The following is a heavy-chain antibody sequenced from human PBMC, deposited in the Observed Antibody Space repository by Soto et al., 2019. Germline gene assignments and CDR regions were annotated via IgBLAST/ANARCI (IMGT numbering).Heavy chain of an antibody. CDR3: ARGVYYDFWGGYYYYGMDV. CDR2: INHSGST. CDR1: GGSFRGYY. D-gene: IGHD3-3*01. V-gene: IGHV4-34*01. Sequence: PSETLSLTSAVYGGSFRGYYWNWIRQPPGKGLEWIGEINHSGSTNYNPSLKSRVTISVDTSKNQFSLKLSSVTAADTAVYYCARGVYYDFWGGYYYYGMDVWGQGTTVTVSS. J-gene: IGHJ6*02.